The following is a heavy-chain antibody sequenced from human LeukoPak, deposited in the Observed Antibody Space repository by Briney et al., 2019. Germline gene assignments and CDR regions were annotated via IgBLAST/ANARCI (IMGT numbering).Heavy chain of an antibody. CDR3: ARGGYGANDDAFDI. J-gene: IGHJ3*02. Sequence: PGGSLRLSCAASGFTFSSYSMNWVRQAPGQGLEWVSYISSNTNTIYYADSVKGRFTISRDNAKNSLFLEMNSLRDEDTAVYYCARGGYGANDDAFDIWGQGTIVTVSS. CDR2: ISSNTNTI. D-gene: IGHD4-23*01. CDR1: GFTFSSYS. V-gene: IGHV3-48*02.